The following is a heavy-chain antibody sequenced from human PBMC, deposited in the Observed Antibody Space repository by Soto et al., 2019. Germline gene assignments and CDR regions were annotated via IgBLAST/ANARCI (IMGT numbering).Heavy chain of an antibody. CDR2: FDPEDGET. Sequence: ASVKVSCKVSGYTLTELSMHWVRQAPGKGLEWMGGFDPEDGETIYAQKFQGRVTMTEDTSTDTAYMELSSLRSEDTAVYYCATVSGGYSYGYGAHYYYGMDVWGQGTTVTVSS. D-gene: IGHD5-18*01. CDR3: ATVSGGYSYGYGAHYYYGMDV. J-gene: IGHJ6*02. CDR1: GYTLTELS. V-gene: IGHV1-24*01.